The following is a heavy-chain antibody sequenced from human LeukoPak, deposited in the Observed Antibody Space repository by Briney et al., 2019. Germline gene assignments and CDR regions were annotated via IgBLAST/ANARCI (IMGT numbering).Heavy chain of an antibody. J-gene: IGHJ4*02. V-gene: IGHV4-39*01. Sequence: PSETLSLTCSVSSDSITSSSYLWVWVRQPPGKGLEWIGDIYSNGHISYNPSLKSRAAISVDTSKNQFSLNLSSVTSADTAVYYCARRHYGSGNIDSWGQGTLVTVSS. D-gene: IGHD3-10*01. CDR1: SDSITSSSYL. CDR2: IYSNGHI. CDR3: ARRHYGSGNIDS.